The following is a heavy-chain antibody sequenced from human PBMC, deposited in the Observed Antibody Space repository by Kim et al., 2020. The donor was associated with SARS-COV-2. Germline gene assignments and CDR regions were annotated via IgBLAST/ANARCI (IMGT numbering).Heavy chain of an antibody. CDR2: ISGTDNYA. CDR3: AKDWSRARCGSGSCYRLDC. V-gene: IGHV3-23*01. D-gene: IGHD2-15*01. CDR1: GFTFSNYA. J-gene: IGHJ4*02. Sequence: GGSLRLSCAASGFTFSNYAMSWVRQAPGKGLEWVSGISGTDNYAYHADSVKGRFTISRDNSKNTLYLQMNNLRAEDTAIYYCAKDWSRARCGSGSCYRLDCWGQGTLVTVSS.